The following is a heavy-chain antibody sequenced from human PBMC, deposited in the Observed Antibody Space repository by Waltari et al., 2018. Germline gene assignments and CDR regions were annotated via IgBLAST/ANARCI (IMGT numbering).Heavy chain of an antibody. CDR1: GFTFSNYA. J-gene: IGHJ2*01. CDR3: AKAGPSGEYPYWYFGL. V-gene: IGHV3-23*01. D-gene: IGHD4-17*01. CDR2: ISGSGVSP. Sequence: EVQLLESGGGLVQPGGSLRLSCAASGFTFSNYAMSWVRQAPGKGLEWVSKISGSGVSPYYADSAKGRFTISKDISQNTLFLHMNSLSAEDTAVYYCAKAGPSGEYPYWYFGLWGRGTLVSVSS.